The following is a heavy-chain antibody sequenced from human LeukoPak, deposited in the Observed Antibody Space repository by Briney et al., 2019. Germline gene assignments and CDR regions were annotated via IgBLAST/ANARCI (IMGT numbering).Heavy chain of an antibody. D-gene: IGHD2-21*02. CDR1: GYIFTNYF. CDR2: INPNSGGT. CDR3: ARSICGGDCYSSFDY. J-gene: IGHJ4*02. V-gene: IGHV1-2*02. Sequence: ASVKVSCKASGYIFTNYFMHWVRQAPGQGLEWMGWINPNSGGTDYAQKFQGGVTMTRDTSISTAYMELSRLISDDTAVYYCARSICGGDCYSSFDYWGQGTLVTVSS.